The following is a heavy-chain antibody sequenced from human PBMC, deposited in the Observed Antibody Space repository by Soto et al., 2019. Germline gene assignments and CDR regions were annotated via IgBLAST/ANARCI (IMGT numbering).Heavy chain of an antibody. D-gene: IGHD6-6*01. CDR1: GFTFSSYG. J-gene: IGHJ6*02. V-gene: IGHV3-30*18. CDR2: ISYDGSNK. CDR3: AKDSYSSSSGKDYYYYGMDV. Sequence: GGSLRLSCAASGFTFSSYGMHWVRQAPGKGLEWVAVISYDGSNKYYADSVRGRFTISRDNSKNTLYLQMNSLRAEDTAVYYCAKDSYSSSSGKDYYYYGMDVWGQGTTVTVS.